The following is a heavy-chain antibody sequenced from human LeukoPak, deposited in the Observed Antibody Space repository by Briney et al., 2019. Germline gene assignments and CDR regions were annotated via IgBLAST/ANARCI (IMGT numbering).Heavy chain of an antibody. D-gene: IGHD6-19*01. J-gene: IGHJ4*02. CDR1: GYTFTSYD. CDR3: ARGAYSSGWHYDY. Sequence: ASVKVSCKASGYTFTSYDINWVRQATGQGLEWMGWMNPNSGNTGYAQKFQGRVTMTRNTSISTAYMELSSLRSENTAVYYCARGAYSSGWHYDYWGQGTLVTVSS. V-gene: IGHV1-8*01. CDR2: MNPNSGNT.